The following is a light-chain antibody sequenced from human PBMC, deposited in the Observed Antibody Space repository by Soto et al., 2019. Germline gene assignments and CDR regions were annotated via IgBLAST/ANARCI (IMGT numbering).Light chain of an antibody. CDR3: QQYGSSPPFT. CDR2: DAS. J-gene: IGKJ3*01. Sequence: EIVLTQSPVTLSLSRGERATLSCRASQSVRSYLAWYQQKPGQAPRLLIYDASNRATGIPARFSGSGSGTDFTLTISSLEPEDFAVYYCQQYGSSPPFTFGPGTKVDIK. V-gene: IGKV3-11*01. CDR1: QSVRSY.